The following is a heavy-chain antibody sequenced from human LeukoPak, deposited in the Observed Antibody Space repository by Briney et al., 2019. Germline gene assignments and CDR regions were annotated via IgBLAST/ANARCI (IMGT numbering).Heavy chain of an antibody. CDR1: GGSISSSSYY. V-gene: IGHV4-39*02. D-gene: IGHD6-13*01. CDR3: ARDLGQQLVGGVFDY. J-gene: IGHJ4*02. CDR2: IYYSGST. Sequence: SETLSLTCTVSGGSISSSSYYWGWTRQPPGKGLEWIGSIYYSGSTYYNPSLKSRVTISVDTSKNQFSLKLSSVTAADTAVYYCARDLGQQLVGGVFDYWGQGTLVTVSS.